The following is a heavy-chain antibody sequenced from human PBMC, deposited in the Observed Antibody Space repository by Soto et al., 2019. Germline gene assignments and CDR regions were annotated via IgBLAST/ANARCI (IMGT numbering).Heavy chain of an antibody. Sequence: QVQLQESGPGLVKPSQTLSLTCTVSGGSISSGGYYWSWIRQHPGKGLEWIGYIYYSGSTYYNPSLQSRVNISVDTSKNQFSLKLSSVTAADTAVYYCARDRAGGLLDYWGQGTLVTVSS. J-gene: IGHJ4*02. CDR2: IYYSGST. CDR1: GGSISSGGYY. D-gene: IGHD3-16*01. V-gene: IGHV4-31*03. CDR3: ARDRAGGLLDY.